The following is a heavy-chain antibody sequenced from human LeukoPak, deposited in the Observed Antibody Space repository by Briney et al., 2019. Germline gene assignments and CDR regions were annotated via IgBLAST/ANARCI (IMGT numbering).Heavy chain of an antibody. Sequence: KASETLSLTCTVSGGSISSSSYYWGWIRQPPGKGLEWIGSIYHSGSTYYNPSLKSRVTISVDTSKNQFSLKLSSVTAADTAVYYCARAGRIVGHDYWGQGTLVTVSS. J-gene: IGHJ4*02. CDR1: GGSISSSSYY. CDR3: ARAGRIVGHDY. V-gene: IGHV4-39*07. CDR2: IYHSGST. D-gene: IGHD2-21*01.